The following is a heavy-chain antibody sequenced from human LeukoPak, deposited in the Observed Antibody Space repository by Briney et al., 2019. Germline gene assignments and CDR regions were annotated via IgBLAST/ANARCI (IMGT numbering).Heavy chain of an antibody. D-gene: IGHD6-6*01. V-gene: IGHV4-59*08. CDR3: AGYSSSSVYWFDP. CDR1: GASITGYY. J-gene: IGHJ5*02. CDR2: IYYTGNI. Sequence: SETLSLTCTVSGASITGYYWSWIRQPPGKGLEWIAYIYYTGNINYNPSLKSRATISLDTSKNQFPLKLSSVTAADTAVYYCAGYSSSSVYWFDPWGQETLVTVSS.